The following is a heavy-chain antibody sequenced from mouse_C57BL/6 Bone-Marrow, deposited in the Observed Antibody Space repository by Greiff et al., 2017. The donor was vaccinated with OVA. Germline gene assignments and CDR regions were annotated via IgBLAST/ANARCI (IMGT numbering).Heavy chain of an antibody. D-gene: IGHD2-3*01. V-gene: IGHV5-2*01. J-gene: IGHJ2*01. CDR3: ARHDGYYVDYFDY. Sequence: DVKLVESGGGLVQPGESLKLSCESNEYEFPSHDMSWVRKTPEKRLELVAAINSDGGSTYYPDTMERRFIISRDNTKKTLYLQMSSLSSEDTALYYCARHDGYYVDYFDYWGQGTTLTVSS. CDR2: INSDGGST. CDR1: EYEFPSHD.